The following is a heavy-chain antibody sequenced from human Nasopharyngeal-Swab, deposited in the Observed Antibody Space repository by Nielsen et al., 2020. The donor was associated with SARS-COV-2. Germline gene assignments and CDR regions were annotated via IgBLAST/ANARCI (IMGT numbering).Heavy chain of an antibody. D-gene: IGHD6-19*01. V-gene: IGHV3-7*01. CDR1: GFTFSRYW. CDR3: ARDQIAVAGTSYYYGMDV. Sequence: GESLKISCAASGFTFSRYWMSWVRQAPGKGLEWVANIKQDGSEKYYVDSVKGRFTISRDNAKNSLYLQMNSLRAEDTAVYYCARDQIAVAGTSYYYGMDVWGQGTTVTVSS. J-gene: IGHJ6*02. CDR2: IKQDGSEK.